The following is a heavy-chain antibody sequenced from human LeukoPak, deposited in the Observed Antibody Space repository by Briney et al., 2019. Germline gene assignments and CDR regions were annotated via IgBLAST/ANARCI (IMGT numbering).Heavy chain of an antibody. V-gene: IGHV3-23*01. D-gene: IGHD2-15*01. CDR2: ISGSGGST. CDR3: AKVGSIVVVVAATVFDY. J-gene: IGHJ4*02. CDR1: GFTFSSYA. Sequence: GGSLRLSCAASGFTFSSYAMSWVRQAPGKGLEWVSAISGSGGSTYYADSVKGRFTISGDNSKNTLYLQMNSLRAEDMAVYYCAKVGSIVVVVAATVFDYWGQGTLVTVSS.